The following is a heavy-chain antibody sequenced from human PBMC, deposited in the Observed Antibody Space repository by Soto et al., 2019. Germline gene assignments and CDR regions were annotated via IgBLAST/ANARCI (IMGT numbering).Heavy chain of an antibody. D-gene: IGHD3-9*01. CDR1: GYTFTSYD. J-gene: IGHJ4*02. Sequence: ASVKVSCKASGYTFTSYDINWLRQATGQGLEWMGWMNPNSGNTGNAQKFQGRVTMTRKTSISTAYMELSSLRSEDTAVYYCARGPVSYDILTGYYPYYFDYWGQGTLVTVSS. V-gene: IGHV1-8*01. CDR2: MNPNSGNT. CDR3: ARGPVSYDILTGYYPYYFDY.